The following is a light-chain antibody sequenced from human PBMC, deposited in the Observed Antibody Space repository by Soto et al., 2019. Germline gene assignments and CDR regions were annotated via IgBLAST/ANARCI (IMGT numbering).Light chain of an antibody. J-gene: IGLJ2*01. CDR3: QSYDNRLSGRVV. CDR2: VNS. V-gene: IGLV1-40*01. CDR1: SSNIGAGYD. Sequence: QAVVTQPPSVSGAPGQRVTISCTGSSSNIGAGYDVHWYQQLPGTAPKLLIYVNSNRPSGVPDRFSGSKSGTSASLAITGLQAEDEADYYCQSYDNRLSGRVVFGGGTQLTVL.